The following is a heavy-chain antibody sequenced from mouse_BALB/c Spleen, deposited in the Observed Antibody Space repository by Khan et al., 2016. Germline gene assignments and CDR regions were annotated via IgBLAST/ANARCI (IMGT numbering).Heavy chain of an antibody. Sequence: EVELVESGGGLVQPGGSRKLSCAASGFTFSDYGMAWVRQAPGKGPEWVAFISNLAYSIYYADTVTGRFTISRENAKNTLYLEMSSLRAEDTAMYYCARDHYGSSYWYFDVWGAGTTVTVSS. V-gene: IGHV5-15*02. CDR2: ISNLAYSI. D-gene: IGHD1-1*01. CDR3: ARDHYGSSYWYFDV. J-gene: IGHJ1*01. CDR1: GFTFSDYG.